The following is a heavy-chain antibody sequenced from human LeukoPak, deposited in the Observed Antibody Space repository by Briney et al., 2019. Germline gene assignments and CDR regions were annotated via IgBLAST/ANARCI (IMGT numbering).Heavy chain of an antibody. CDR2: VHYSGST. CDR3: ARGVNSGYFDY. V-gene: IGHV4-59*01. CDR1: GGSISSYY. J-gene: IGHJ4*02. D-gene: IGHD1-26*01. Sequence: SETLSLTCTVSGGSISSYYWSWIRQPPGKGLEWIGYVHYSGSTHYNPSLKSRVTISVDTSKNQFSLKLTSVTAADTAVYYCARGVNSGYFDYCGQGTLVTVSS.